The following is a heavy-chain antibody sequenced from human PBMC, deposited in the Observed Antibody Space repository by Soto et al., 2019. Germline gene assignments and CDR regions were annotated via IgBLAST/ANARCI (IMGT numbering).Heavy chain of an antibody. CDR1: GGTFSSYT. V-gene: IGHV1-69*02. Sequence: QVQLVQSGAEVKKPGSLVKVSCKASGGTFSSYTISWVRQAPGQGLEWMGRIIPILGIANYAQKFQGRVTITADKSTSTAYMELSSLRSEDTAVYYCARSSSWPNWFDPWGQGTLVTVSS. CDR2: IIPILGIA. D-gene: IGHD6-13*01. CDR3: ARSSSWPNWFDP. J-gene: IGHJ5*02.